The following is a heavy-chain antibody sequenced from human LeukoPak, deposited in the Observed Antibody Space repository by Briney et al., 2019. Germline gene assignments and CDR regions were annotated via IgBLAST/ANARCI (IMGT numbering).Heavy chain of an antibody. Sequence: GGSLRLSCAASGFTFSSYGMHWVRQAPGKGLEWVAVISYDGSNKYYADSVKGRFTISRDNSKNTLYLQMNSLRAEDTAVYYCAKDRHSGSYSDYWGQGTPVTVSS. D-gene: IGHD1-26*01. CDR2: ISYDGSNK. CDR1: GFTFSSYG. CDR3: AKDRHSGSYSDY. V-gene: IGHV3-30*18. J-gene: IGHJ4*02.